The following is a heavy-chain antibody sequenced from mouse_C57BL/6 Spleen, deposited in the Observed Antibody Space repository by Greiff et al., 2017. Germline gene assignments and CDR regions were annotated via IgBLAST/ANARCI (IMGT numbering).Heavy chain of an antibody. J-gene: IGHJ2*01. CDR3: ARHEEARHYYGSRGSYYFDY. D-gene: IGHD1-1*01. Sequence: QVQLQQSGAELVKPGASVKLSCKASGYTFTEYTIHWVKQRSGQGLEWIGWFYPGSGSIKYNEKFKDKATLSADKSSSTVYMELSRLTSEGSGVYFGARHEEARHYYGSRGSYYFDYWGQGTTLTVSS. V-gene: IGHV1-62-2*01. CDR1: GYTFTEYT. CDR2: FYPGSGSI.